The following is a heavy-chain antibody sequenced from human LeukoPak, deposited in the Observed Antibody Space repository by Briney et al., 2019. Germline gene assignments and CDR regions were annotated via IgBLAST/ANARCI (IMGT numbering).Heavy chain of an antibody. V-gene: IGHV3-23*01. CDR2: ISSSGDST. CDR3: ARVLRYCSGGNCYSGGLGYMDV. CDR1: GFTFPNYA. J-gene: IGHJ6*03. Sequence: GGSLRLSCAASGFTFPNYAMSWVRQAPGKGLEWVSVISSSGDSTYYADSVKGRFTVSRDNSKNTLYLQMNSLRAEDTAVYYCARVLRYCSGGNCYSGGLGYMDVWGKGTTVTISS. D-gene: IGHD2-15*01.